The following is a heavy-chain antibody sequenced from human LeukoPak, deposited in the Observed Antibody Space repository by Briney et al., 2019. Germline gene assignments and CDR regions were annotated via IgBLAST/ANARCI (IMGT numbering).Heavy chain of an antibody. CDR1: GFTLSDYA. J-gene: IGHJ4*02. CDR3: AKSRSGGGYKFDF. Sequence: GGSLRLSCAASGFTLSDYAVSWVRQAPEKGLEWVSSISGSGDNTYYVDSVRGRFTISRDNSKNTLYLQMNSLRAEDTAVYYCAKSRSGGGYKFDFWGQGTLVTVSS. CDR2: ISGSGDNT. V-gene: IGHV3-23*01. D-gene: IGHD2-15*01.